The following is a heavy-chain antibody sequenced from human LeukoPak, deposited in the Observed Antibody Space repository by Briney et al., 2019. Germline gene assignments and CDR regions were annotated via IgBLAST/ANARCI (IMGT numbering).Heavy chain of an antibody. V-gene: IGHV1-69*05. J-gene: IGHJ5*01. CDR1: GGAFSGHA. CDR3: ARGRVSGSSLVSWFDS. D-gene: IGHD3-16*01. CDR2: IIQISPTA. Sequence: SVKVSYQASGGAFSGHAISWVRQAPGQGLEWMGGIIQISPTANYAQKFQGRLTITMDEFTTTTSMELTSLRSEDTAVYYCARGRVSGSSLVSWFDSWGQGTLVTVSS.